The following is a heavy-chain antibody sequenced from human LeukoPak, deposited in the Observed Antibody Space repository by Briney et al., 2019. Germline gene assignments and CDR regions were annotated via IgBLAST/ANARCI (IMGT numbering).Heavy chain of an antibody. J-gene: IGHJ4*02. CDR2: IKRKTEGATT. D-gene: IGHD5-24*01. V-gene: IGHV3-15*01. Sequence: PGESLRLSCAASGFAFKNAWMSWVRQAPGKGLEWLGLIKRKTEGATTDYSAPVKGRFTISRDDSENTLYLQMSSLKTEDTAVYCERNVCQTYFDFWGQGTLVTVSS. CDR3: RNVCQTYFDF. CDR1: GFAFKNAW.